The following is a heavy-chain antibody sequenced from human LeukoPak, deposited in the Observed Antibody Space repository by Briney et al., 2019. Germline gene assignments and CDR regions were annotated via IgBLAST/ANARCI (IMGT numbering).Heavy chain of an antibody. CDR1: GYTFTSYD. CDR3: ATSTMPCSSTSCYYPRASVYYYYMDV. J-gene: IGHJ6*03. CDR2: MNPNSGNT. D-gene: IGHD2-2*01. V-gene: IGHV1-8*03. Sequence: ASVKVSCKASGYTFTSYDINWVRQATGQGLEWMGWMNPNSGNTGYAQKFQGRVTITRNTSISTAYMELSSLRSEATAVYYCATSTMPCSSTSCYYPRASVYYYYMDVWGKGTTVTVSS.